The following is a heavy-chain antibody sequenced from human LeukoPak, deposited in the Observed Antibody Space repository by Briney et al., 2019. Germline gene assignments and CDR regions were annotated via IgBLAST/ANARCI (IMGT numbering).Heavy chain of an antibody. CDR2: ISSGSSTI. CDR1: GFTLSSYS. Sequence: AGGSLRLSCVASGFTLSSYSMNWVRQAPGKGLEWVSYISSGSSTIYYADSVKGRFTISRDNAKNSLYLQMNSLRAEDTAVYYCAKDRNWGSGAFDIWGQGTMVTVSS. V-gene: IGHV3-48*01. D-gene: IGHD7-27*01. CDR3: AKDRNWGSGAFDI. J-gene: IGHJ3*02.